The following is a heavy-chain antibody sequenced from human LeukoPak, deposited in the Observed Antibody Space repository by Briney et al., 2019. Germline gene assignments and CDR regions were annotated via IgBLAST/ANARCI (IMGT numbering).Heavy chain of an antibody. V-gene: IGHV4-4*02. J-gene: IGHJ5*02. CDR1: GGSISSNNW. Sequence: SETLSLTCAVSGGSISSNNWWSWVRQPPGKGLEWIGEIYHSGSTNYNPSLKSRVTISVDKSKNQFSLKLSSVTAADTAVYYCARVTGDYVNWFDPWGQGTLVTVSS. D-gene: IGHD4-17*01. CDR3: ARVTGDYVNWFDP. CDR2: IYHSGST.